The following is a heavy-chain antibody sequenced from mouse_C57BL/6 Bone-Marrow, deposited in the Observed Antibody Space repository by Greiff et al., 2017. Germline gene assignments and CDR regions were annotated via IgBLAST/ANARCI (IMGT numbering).Heavy chain of an antibody. V-gene: IGHV7-3*01. CDR3: ARCGYYDYVKFAY. CDR2: IRNKANGYTT. CDR1: GFTFTDYY. Sequence: EVKVVESGGGLVQPGGSLSLSCAASGFTFTDYYMSWVRQPPGKALEWLGFIRNKANGYTTDYSASVKGRFTISRDNSQSILYLQMNALRAEDSATYYCARCGYYDYVKFAYWGQGTLVTVSA. D-gene: IGHD2-4*01. J-gene: IGHJ3*01.